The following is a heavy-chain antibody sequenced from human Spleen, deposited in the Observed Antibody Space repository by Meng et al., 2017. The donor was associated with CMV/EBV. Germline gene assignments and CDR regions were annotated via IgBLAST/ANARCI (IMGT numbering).Heavy chain of an antibody. CDR1: GFIFSDYY. CDR2: ISSSGSIT. V-gene: IGHV3-11*04. Sequence: GGSLRLSCAASGFIFSDYYMTWIRQAPGKGLEWVSYISSSGSITKYLDSVKGRFTISRDNAKNSLFLQMNSLRAEDTAVYYCARGGYCSSTSCYHQYGYWGQGTLVTVSS. CDR3: ARGGYCSSTSCYHQYGY. D-gene: IGHD2-2*01. J-gene: IGHJ4*02.